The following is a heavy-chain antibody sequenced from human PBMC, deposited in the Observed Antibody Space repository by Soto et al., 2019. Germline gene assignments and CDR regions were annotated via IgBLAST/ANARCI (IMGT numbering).Heavy chain of an antibody. V-gene: IGHV3-23*01. CDR2: SSGSGGST. CDR1: GFTFSNYA. D-gene: IGHD3-10*01. J-gene: IGHJ4*02. Sequence: EVQLLESGGGLVQPGGSLRLSCAASGFTFSNYAMILVRQAPGKGLEWVSGSSGSGGSTYYADSVKGRFTISRDNSKNTLYLQVNSLRAEDTAVYYCAKGPLDYGSRPEYWGQGTLVTVSS. CDR3: AKGPLDYGSRPEY.